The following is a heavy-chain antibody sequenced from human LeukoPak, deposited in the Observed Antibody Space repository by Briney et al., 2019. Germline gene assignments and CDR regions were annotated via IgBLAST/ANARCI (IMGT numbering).Heavy chain of an antibody. V-gene: IGHV4-59*08. CDR3: ARHFGGMATGASDY. CDR1: GGSISSYY. Sequence: SETLSLTCNVSGGSISSYYWSWIRQSPGKGLGWIGYIYHSGYTNYNPALESRVTMSVDTSKNHFSLKLTSLTAADTAVYYCARHFGGMATGASDYWGQGTLVTVSS. D-gene: IGHD5-24*01. J-gene: IGHJ4*02. CDR2: IYHSGYT.